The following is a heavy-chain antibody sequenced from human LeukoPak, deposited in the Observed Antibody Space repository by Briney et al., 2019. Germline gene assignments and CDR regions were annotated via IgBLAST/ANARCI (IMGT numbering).Heavy chain of an antibody. J-gene: IGHJ4*02. V-gene: IGHV4-59*01. CDR1: GGSISSYY. CDR3: ARFAVVGAPDYFDY. CDR2: IYYSGST. Sequence: SETLSLTCTVSGGSISSYYWSWIRQPPGKGLEWIGYIYYSGSTNYNPSLKSRVTISVDTSKNQFSLKLGSVTAADTAVYYCARFAVVGAPDYFDYWGQGTLVTVSS. D-gene: IGHD2-15*01.